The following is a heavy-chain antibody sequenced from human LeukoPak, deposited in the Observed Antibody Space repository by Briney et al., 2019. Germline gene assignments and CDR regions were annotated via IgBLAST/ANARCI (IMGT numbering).Heavy chain of an antibody. CDR2: INTNTGNP. V-gene: IGHV7-4-1*02. Sequence: GASVKVSCKASGYTFTSYAMNWVRQAPGQGLEWMGWINTNTGNPTYAQGFTGRFVFSLDTSVSTAYLQISSLKAEDTAVYYCARALRTRRYYYDSSGRGVDYWGQGTLVTVSS. CDR1: GYTFTSYA. J-gene: IGHJ4*02. D-gene: IGHD3-22*01. CDR3: ARALRTRRYYYDSSGRGVDY.